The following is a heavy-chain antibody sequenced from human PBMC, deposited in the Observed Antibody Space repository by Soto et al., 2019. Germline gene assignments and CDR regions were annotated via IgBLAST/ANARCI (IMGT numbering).Heavy chain of an antibody. CDR1: GFTFSSYS. J-gene: IGHJ4*02. CDR2: ISSSSTYI. Sequence: GGSLRLSCAASGFTFSSYSMNWVRQAPGKGLEWVSSISSSSTYIYYADSVKGRFTISRDNAKNSLYLQMNSLRAEDTAVYYCARDLNEVAATGTSPFDYWGQGTLVTAPQ. CDR3: ARDLNEVAATGTSPFDY. V-gene: IGHV3-21*01. D-gene: IGHD6-13*01.